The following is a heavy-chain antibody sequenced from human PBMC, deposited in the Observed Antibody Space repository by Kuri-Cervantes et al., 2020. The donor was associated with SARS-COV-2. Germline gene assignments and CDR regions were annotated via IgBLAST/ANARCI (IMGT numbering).Heavy chain of an antibody. D-gene: IGHD3-3*01. CDR1: GGSISSGGYS. CDR2: IYHSGST. CDR3: ASLSTYYDFWSGYFDY. V-gene: IGHV4-30-2*01. Sequence: LRLSCAVSGGSISSGGYSWSWIRQPPGKGLEWIGEIYHSGSTNYNPSLKSRVTISVDKSKNQFSLKLSSVTAADTAVYYCASLSTYYDFWSGYFDYWGQGTLVTVSS. J-gene: IGHJ4*02.